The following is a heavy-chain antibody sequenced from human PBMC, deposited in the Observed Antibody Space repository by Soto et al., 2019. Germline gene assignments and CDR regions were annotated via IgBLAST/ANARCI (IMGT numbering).Heavy chain of an antibody. CDR2: INHSGST. J-gene: IGHJ4*02. Sequence: SETLSLTCTVSGVSISSGDYYWSWIRQPPGKGLEWIGEINHSGSTYYNPSLKSRVTISVDTSKNQFSLKLSSVTAADTAVYYCARSKAGGRAMVRGVIHRYYFDYWGQGTLVTVSS. CDR3: ARSKAGGRAMVRGVIHRYYFDY. V-gene: IGHV4-39*07. D-gene: IGHD3-10*01. CDR1: GVSISSGDYY.